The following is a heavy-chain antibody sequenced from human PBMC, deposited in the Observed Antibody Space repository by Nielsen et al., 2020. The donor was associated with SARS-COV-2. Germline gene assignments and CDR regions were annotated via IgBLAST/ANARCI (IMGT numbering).Heavy chain of an antibody. Sequence: LSLTCTVSGGSISSGDYYWSWIRQPPGKGLEWIGYIYYSGSTYHNPSLKSRVTISVDTSKNQFSLKLSSVTAADTAVYYCARESSTIAGRTFDYWGQGTLVTVSS. CDR3: ARESSTIAGRTFDY. D-gene: IGHD5/OR15-5a*01. CDR1: GGSISSGDYY. V-gene: IGHV4-30-4*01. CDR2: IYYSGST. J-gene: IGHJ4*02.